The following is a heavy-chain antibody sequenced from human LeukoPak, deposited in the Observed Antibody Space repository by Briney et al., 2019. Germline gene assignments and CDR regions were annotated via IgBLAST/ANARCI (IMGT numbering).Heavy chain of an antibody. D-gene: IGHD2-15*01. J-gene: IGHJ3*02. V-gene: IGHV3-48*03. CDR1: GFTFSSYE. Sequence: GGSLRLSCAASGFTFSSYEMNWVRQATGKGLEWVSYISSSGSTIYYADSVKRRFTISRDNAKNSLYLQMNALRAEDTAVYYWTLMVVVVAADNDAFDIWGQGTRVTVSS. CDR3: TLMVVVVAADNDAFDI. CDR2: ISSSGSTI.